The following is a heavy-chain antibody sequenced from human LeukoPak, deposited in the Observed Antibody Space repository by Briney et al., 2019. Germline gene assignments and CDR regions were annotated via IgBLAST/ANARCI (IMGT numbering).Heavy chain of an antibody. Sequence: GGSLRLSCVASGFTFSVNEMNWVRQAPGKGLEWVSYISHSDGTTFYADSVKGRFTISRGNSKNSLYLQMNSLRAEDTAVYYCARDFGYFWGQGTLVTVSS. CDR3: ARDFGYF. D-gene: IGHD3-10*01. J-gene: IGHJ4*02. V-gene: IGHV3-48*03. CDR1: GFTFSVNE. CDR2: ISHSDGTT.